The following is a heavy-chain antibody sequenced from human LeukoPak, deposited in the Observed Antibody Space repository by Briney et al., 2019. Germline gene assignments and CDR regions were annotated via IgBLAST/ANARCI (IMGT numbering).Heavy chain of an antibody. CDR3: ARDNYYYGSGSYSSNWFDP. CDR1: GYTFTGYY. CDR2: INPNSGGT. Sequence: ASVKVPCKASGYTFTGYYMHWVRQAPGQGLEWMGWINPNSGGTNYAQKFQGRVTMTRDTSISTAYMELSRLRSDDTAVYYCARDNYYYGSGSYSSNWFDPWGQGTLVTVSS. V-gene: IGHV1-2*02. J-gene: IGHJ5*02. D-gene: IGHD3-10*01.